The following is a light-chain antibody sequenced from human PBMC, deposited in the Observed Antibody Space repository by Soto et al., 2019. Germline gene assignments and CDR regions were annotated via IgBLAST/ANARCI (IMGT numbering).Light chain of an antibody. Sequence: EIVLTQSPGTLSLSPGERATLSCRASQSVSSSYLAWYQQKPGQAPRLLIYGASSRATGIPDRFSGSGSGTDFTLTISRLEPEDFAVYYCQQYGSSLVDVGQGTKVEIK. CDR3: QQYGSSLVD. CDR1: QSVSSSY. J-gene: IGKJ1*01. V-gene: IGKV3-20*01. CDR2: GAS.